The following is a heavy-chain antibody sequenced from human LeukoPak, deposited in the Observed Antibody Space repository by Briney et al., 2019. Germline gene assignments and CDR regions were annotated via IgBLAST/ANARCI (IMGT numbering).Heavy chain of an antibody. D-gene: IGHD3-16*01. J-gene: IGHJ6*02. CDR2: IHDGGNT. V-gene: IGHV4-31*03. CDR1: GVSISGGGHF. CDR3: ATFAGVPRMDV. Sequence: PSETLSLTCTVSGVSISGGGHFWYWIRQHPGRGLEWIGYIHDGGNTYYKSSLESRVSMSIDMSKNQFSLRLTSVTAADTAVYYCATFAGVPRMDVCGQGATVTVSS.